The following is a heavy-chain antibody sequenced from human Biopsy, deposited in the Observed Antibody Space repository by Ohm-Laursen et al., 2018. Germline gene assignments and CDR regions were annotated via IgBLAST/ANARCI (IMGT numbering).Heavy chain of an antibody. Sequence: PGTLSLTCIVTDKSINKYYWSWLRQPAGKGLEYIGRILFSGDTNPDYNPSLKSRVTMSLDTSKNQFSLRLIYVTAADTAVYYCARMPHFDYWGQGILVTVSS. CDR1: DKSINKYY. V-gene: IGHV4-4*07. J-gene: IGHJ4*02. CDR2: ILFSGDT. CDR3: ARMPHFDY. D-gene: IGHD2-2*01.